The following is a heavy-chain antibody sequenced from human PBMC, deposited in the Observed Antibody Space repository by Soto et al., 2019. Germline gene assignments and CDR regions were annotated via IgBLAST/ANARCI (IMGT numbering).Heavy chain of an antibody. Sequence: SETLSLTCTVSGGSITSYYWSWIRRPAGKGLEWIGRTYVTGDSNYSPSLKSRVTMSLDTSKNQFFLKLSSATAADTAVYYCARDMRVFGGMDVWGRGTTVTVSS. V-gene: IGHV4-4*07. CDR2: TYVTGDS. D-gene: IGHD3-3*01. J-gene: IGHJ6*02. CDR3: ARDMRVFGGMDV. CDR1: GGSITSYY.